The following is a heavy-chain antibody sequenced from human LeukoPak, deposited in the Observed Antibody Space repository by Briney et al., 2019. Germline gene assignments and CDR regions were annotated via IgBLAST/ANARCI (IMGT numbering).Heavy chain of an antibody. CDR1: GYTFTSYG. J-gene: IGHJ3*02. CDR3: ARGCFDSRWASDI. CDR2: INTNTRSP. V-gene: IGHV7-4-1*02. D-gene: IGHD3-9*01. Sequence: ASVKVSCKASGYTFTSYGITWVRQAPGQGLEWMGWINTNTRSPTYAQGFTGRFVFSLDTSVSTAYLQISSLKAEDTAVYYCARGCFDSRWASDIWGQGTMVTVSS.